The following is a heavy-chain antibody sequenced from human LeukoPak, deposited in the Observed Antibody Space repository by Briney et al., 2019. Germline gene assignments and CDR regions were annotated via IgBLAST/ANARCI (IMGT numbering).Heavy chain of an antibody. D-gene: IGHD5-18*01. CDR3: AKESIQLSLPDY. CDR2: ISYDGSNK. Sequence: GGSLRLSCAASGFTFSSYAMHWVRQAPGKGLEWVAVISYDGSNKYYADSVKGRFTISRDNSKNTLYLQMNSLRAEDTAVYYCAKESIQLSLPDYWGQGTLVTVSS. J-gene: IGHJ4*02. CDR1: GFTFSSYA. V-gene: IGHV3-30*04.